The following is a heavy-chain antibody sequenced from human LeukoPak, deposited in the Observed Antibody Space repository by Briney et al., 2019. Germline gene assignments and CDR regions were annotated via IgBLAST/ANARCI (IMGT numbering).Heavy chain of an antibody. J-gene: IGHJ4*02. CDR2: INPNSGGT. V-gene: IGHV1-2*04. CDR3: ARDDGSGSYAAFDY. CDR1: GYTFTGYY. Sequence: GASVKVSCKASGYTFTGYYMHWVRQAPGQGLEWMGWINPNSGGTNYAQKFQGWVTMTRDTSISTAYMELSRLRSDDTAVYYCARDDGSGSYAAFDYWGQGTLVTVSS. D-gene: IGHD3-10*01.